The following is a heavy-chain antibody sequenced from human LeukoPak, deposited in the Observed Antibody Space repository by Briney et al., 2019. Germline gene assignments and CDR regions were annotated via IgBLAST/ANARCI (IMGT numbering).Heavy chain of an antibody. CDR1: GFTFNSYE. Sequence: GGSLGLSCAASGFTFNSYEMNWVRQAPGKGLEWVSHISSSGGSIKYADSVKGRFTISRDNAKNSLSLQMNSLRVEDTAVYCCARGFDSGYWGQGTLVSSPQ. CDR3: ARGFDSGY. V-gene: IGHV3-48*03. J-gene: IGHJ4*02. D-gene: IGHD3-9*01. CDR2: ISSSGGSI.